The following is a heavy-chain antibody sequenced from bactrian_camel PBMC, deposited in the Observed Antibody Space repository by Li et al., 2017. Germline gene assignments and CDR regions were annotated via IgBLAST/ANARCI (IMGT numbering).Heavy chain of an antibody. CDR1: VYTSGFWC. Sequence: QVQLVESGGGSVQAGGSRRLSCTSDVYTSGFWCMGWFRHGPGQEGVAFIDSQGRTAYADAVKDRFIISKDNEKKTLYLQMDSLRPEDTAMYYCAADYRRGWSCSVGRREFNNWGQGTQVTVS. D-gene: IGHD1*01. J-gene: IGHJ4*01. CDR2: IDSQGRT. CDR3: AADYRRGWSCSVGRREFNN. V-gene: IGHV3S55*01.